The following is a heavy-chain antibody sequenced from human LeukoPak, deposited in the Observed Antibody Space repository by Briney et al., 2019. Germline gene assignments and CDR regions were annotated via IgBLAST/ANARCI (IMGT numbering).Heavy chain of an antibody. V-gene: IGHV3-30-3*01. CDR3: ARQVRSLDY. Sequence: GGSLRLSCAASGFTFSSHAMHWVRQAPGKGLEWVAVIAFDGSNEYYEDSVKGRFTISRGNSKNTLYLQMSSLKPEDTAVYYCARQVRSLDYWGQGTLVTVSS. CDR2: IAFDGSNE. J-gene: IGHJ4*02. CDR1: GFTFSSHA.